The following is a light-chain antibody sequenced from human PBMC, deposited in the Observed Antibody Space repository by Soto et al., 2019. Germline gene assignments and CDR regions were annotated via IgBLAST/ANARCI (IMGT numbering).Light chain of an antibody. CDR2: EAS. Sequence: EIVLTQYPATLSLSPGERATLSCRASQFFNTYLACYHHSPGQGTRLLIYEASKRATGIPARFSGSGSGTDFTLTISSLEHEDFGIYYCQQRHTWPPTFGGGAKVEI. V-gene: IGKV3-11*01. CDR3: QQRHTWPPT. J-gene: IGKJ4*01. CDR1: QFFNTY.